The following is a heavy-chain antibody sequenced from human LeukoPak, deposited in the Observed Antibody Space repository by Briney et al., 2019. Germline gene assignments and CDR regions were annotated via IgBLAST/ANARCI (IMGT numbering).Heavy chain of an antibody. CDR1: GYTFTGYY. CDR3: ARGGIAVAGLGV. J-gene: IGHJ4*02. V-gene: IGHV1-2*02. CDR2: INPNSGGT. Sequence: ASVKVSCKASGYTFTGYYMHWVRQAPGQGLEWMGWINPNSGGTNYAQKFQGRVTMTRDTSLSTAYMELSRLRSDDTAVYYGARGGIAVAGLGVWGQGTLVTVSS. D-gene: IGHD6-19*01.